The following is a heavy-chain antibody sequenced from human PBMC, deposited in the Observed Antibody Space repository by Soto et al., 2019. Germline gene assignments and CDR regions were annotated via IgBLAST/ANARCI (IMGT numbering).Heavy chain of an antibody. Sequence: PGESLKISCRGSGYSFTNYWIGWVRQMPGKGLEWMGLIYTSDSYTTYSPSFQGQVTISVDKSISTAYLQWSSLKASDTAMYYCVRPRGSSGYDAGYWGQGTLVTVSS. V-gene: IGHV5-51*01. CDR2: IYTSDSYT. D-gene: IGHD5-12*01. CDR1: GYSFTNYW. J-gene: IGHJ4*02. CDR3: VRPRGSSGYDAGY.